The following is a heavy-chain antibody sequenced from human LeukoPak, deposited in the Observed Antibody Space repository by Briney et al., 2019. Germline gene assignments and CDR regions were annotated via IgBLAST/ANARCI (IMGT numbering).Heavy chain of an antibody. CDR2: IKQDGSEK. J-gene: IGHJ3*02. Sequence: GGSLRLSCAASGFTFSSYWMSWVRQAPGKGLEWVANIKQDGSEKYYVDSVKGRFTISRDNAKNSLYLQMNSLRAEDTAVYYCARGLLITYSSGWYRGQGAFDIWGQGTMVTVSS. CDR1: GFTFSSYW. V-gene: IGHV3-7*01. CDR3: ARGLLITYSSGWYRGQGAFDI. D-gene: IGHD6-19*01.